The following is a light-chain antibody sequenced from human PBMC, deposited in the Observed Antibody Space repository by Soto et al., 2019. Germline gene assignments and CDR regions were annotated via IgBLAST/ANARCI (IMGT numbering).Light chain of an antibody. CDR3: QQYGSAPWT. Sequence: EIELTQSPGTLSLSPGERATLSCRASQSVSSSYLAWYQKKAGQAPRLLIYGASSRATGIPDRFSGSGSGTDFTITISRLEPEDFAVYYCQQYGSAPWTFGQGTKVEIK. J-gene: IGKJ1*01. CDR2: GAS. V-gene: IGKV3-20*01. CDR1: QSVSSSY.